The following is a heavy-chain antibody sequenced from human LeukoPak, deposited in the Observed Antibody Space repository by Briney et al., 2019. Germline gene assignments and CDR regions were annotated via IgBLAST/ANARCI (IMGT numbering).Heavy chain of an antibody. D-gene: IGHD6-19*01. CDR3: VRGSGWFFGL. V-gene: IGHV3-7*01. J-gene: IGHJ4*02. Sequence: GGSLRLSCAASQFSISYDWMHWVRQAPGKGLEWVASIKEDGRDIHYLDSVKGRFSISRDNAKNSLYLELNTLRAEDTAAYYCVRGSGWFFGLWGQGSLVTVSS. CDR1: QFSISYDW. CDR2: IKEDGRDI.